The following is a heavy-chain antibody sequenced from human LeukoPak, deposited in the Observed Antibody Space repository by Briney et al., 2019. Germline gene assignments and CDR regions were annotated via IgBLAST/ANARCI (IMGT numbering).Heavy chain of an antibody. CDR2: ISHDGSRP. D-gene: IGHD3-22*01. V-gene: IGHV3-30-3*01. CDR1: GFTFTSYA. Sequence: PGRSLRLSCAASGFTFTSYAMHWVRQAPGKGLEWVALISHDGSRPYYADSVKGRSTISRDNSKNTLYLQMDSLRAEDTAVYYCASGDTTGYSGDAFNIWGQGTMVTVSS. CDR3: ASGDTTGYSGDAFNI. J-gene: IGHJ3*02.